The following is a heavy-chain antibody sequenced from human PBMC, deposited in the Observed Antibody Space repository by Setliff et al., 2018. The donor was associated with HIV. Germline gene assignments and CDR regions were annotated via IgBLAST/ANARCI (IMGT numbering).Heavy chain of an antibody. J-gene: IGHJ2*01. V-gene: IGHV4-61*08. D-gene: IGHD3-16*01. CDR1: GGSISSGGFY. CDR3: ARAGGGGRWLHLSYWYFDL. Sequence: SETLSLTCTVTGGSISSGGFYWTWIRQHPGKGLEWIGYIYNTGSTNYNPSLKSRVTISVDTSKNQFSLKLSSVTAADTAVYYCARAGGGGRWLHLSYWYFDLWGRGTLVTVS. CDR2: IYNTGST.